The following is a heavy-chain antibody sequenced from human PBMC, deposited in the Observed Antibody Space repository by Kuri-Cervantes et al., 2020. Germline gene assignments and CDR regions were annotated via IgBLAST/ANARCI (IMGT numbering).Heavy chain of an antibody. J-gene: IGHJ6*02. D-gene: IGHD6-13*01. V-gene: IGHV1-8*01. CDR1: GYTFTSYD. CDR3: ARVGDSSSWYRLSYYYGMDV. CDR2: MNPNSGNT. Sequence: ASVKVSCKASGYTFTSYDINWVRQATGQGLEWMGWMNPNSGNTGYAQKFQGRVTMTRNTSISTAYMELSSLRSEDTAVYYCARVGDSSSWYRLSYYYGMDVWDQGTTVTVSS.